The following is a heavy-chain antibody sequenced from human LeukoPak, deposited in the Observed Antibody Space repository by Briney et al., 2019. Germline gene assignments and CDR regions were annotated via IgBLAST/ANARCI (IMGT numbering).Heavy chain of an antibody. J-gene: IGHJ3*02. CDR2: IIPIFGTA. V-gene: IGHV1-69*01. Sequence: SVKVSCKASGGTFSSYAISWVRQAPGQGLEWMGGIIPIFGTANYGQKFQGRVTITADESASTAYMELSSLRSEDTAVYYCARAMGYYYDSSGSLLDIWGQGTMVTVSS. CDR3: ARAMGYYYDSSGSLLDI. D-gene: IGHD3-22*01. CDR1: GGTFSSYA.